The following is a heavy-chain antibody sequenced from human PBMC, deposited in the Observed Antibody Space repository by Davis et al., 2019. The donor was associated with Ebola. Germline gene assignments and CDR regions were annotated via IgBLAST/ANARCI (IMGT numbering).Heavy chain of an antibody. J-gene: IGHJ6*03. CDR3: ARGIFGVVITHRYYYYMDV. CDR2: IIPIFGTA. V-gene: IGHV1-69*13. CDR1: GGTFSSYA. D-gene: IGHD3-3*01. Sequence: SVKVSCKASGGTFSSYAISWVRQAPGQGLEWMGGIIPIFGTANYAQKFQGRVTITADESTSTAYMELSSLRSEDTAVYYCARGIFGVVITHRYYYYMDVWGKGTTVTVSS.